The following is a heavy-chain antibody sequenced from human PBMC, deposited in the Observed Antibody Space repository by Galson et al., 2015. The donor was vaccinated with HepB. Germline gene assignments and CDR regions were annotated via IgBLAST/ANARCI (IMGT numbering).Heavy chain of an antibody. D-gene: IGHD1-26*01. CDR2: INAGNGNT. V-gene: IGHV1-3*01. CDR3: ARGGGGSYAEDY. Sequence: SVKVSCKASGYTFTSYAMHWVRQAPGQRLEWMGWINAGNGNTKYSQKFQGRVTITRDTSASTAYMELSSLRSEDTAVYYCARGGGGSYAEDYWGQGTLVTVSS. CDR1: GYTFTSYA. J-gene: IGHJ4*02.